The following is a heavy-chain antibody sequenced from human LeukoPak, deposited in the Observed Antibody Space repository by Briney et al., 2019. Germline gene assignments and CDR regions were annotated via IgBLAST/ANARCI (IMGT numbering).Heavy chain of an antibody. CDR1: GDSIRKYY. Sequence: SETLSLTCSVSGDSIRKYYWSWIRQPPPKGLDWVGHIHYSGNTDYNPSLKSRVTISLDVSKNQFFLKLTSVTAADTPGYYFARAGGVTTAPLVLDIWGRGTQVSVSA. J-gene: IGHJ2*01. CDR3: ARAGGVTTAPLVLDI. D-gene: IGHD4-17*01. V-gene: IGHV4-59*01. CDR2: IHYSGNT.